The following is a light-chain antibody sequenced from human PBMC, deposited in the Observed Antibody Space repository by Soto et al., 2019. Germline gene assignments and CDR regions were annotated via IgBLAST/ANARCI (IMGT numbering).Light chain of an antibody. V-gene: IGKV1-5*03. J-gene: IGKJ1*01. Sequence: DIHMTQSPSTLSASVGDRVTITCRASQSIRIWLAWYQQIPGKAPNLLIYKTSSLESGVPSRFRGSGLGTEFTLTISSLQPADFATDYCQHYLDYSWTSGHGTKVEAK. CDR2: KTS. CDR1: QSIRIW. CDR3: QHYLDYSWT.